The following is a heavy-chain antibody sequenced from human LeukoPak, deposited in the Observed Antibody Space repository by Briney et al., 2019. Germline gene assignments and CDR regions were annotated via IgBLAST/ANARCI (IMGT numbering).Heavy chain of an antibody. D-gene: IGHD6-19*01. CDR1: GGSISSSSYY. J-gene: IGHJ4*02. Sequence: PSETLSLTCTVSGGSISSSSYYWGWIRQPPGKGLEWIGSIYYSGSTYYNPSLKSRVTISVDTSKNQFSLKLSSVTAADTAVYYCARIGRYSSGWYTGGAFDYWGQGTLVTVSS. CDR3: ARIGRYSSGWYTGGAFDY. CDR2: IYYSGST. V-gene: IGHV4-39*01.